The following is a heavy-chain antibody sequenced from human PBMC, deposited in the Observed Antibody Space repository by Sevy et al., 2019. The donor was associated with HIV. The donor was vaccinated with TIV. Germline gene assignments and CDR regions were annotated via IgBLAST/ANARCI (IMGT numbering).Heavy chain of an antibody. CDR2: INTKTGNP. Sequence: ASVKVSCKASGYTFTSYPMNWVRQAPGQGLEWMGWINTKTGNPTYAQGFTGRFVFSLDTSVTTAYLQISSLKAEDTAVYYCARGRITGTTAPRTWLDPWGQRTLVTVSS. V-gene: IGHV7-4-1*02. D-gene: IGHD1-7*01. CDR3: ARGRITGTTAPRTWLDP. CDR1: GYTFTSYP. J-gene: IGHJ5*02.